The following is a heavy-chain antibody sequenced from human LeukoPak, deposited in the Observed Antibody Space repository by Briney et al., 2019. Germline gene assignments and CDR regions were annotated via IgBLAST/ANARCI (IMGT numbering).Heavy chain of an antibody. CDR3: GRVGGRSKAAKGDAFDI. CDR2: ISWNSASI. V-gene: IGHV3-9*01. D-gene: IGHD6-6*01. J-gene: IGHJ3*02. CDR1: GFTFKDYV. Sequence: GGSLRLSCVVSGFTFKDYVMHWVRQAPGEGLEWVSGISWNSASIGYADSVRGRFTISRDNAKNSLNLQMNSLRAEDTAVYYCGRVGGRSKAAKGDAFDIWGQGTMVTVSS.